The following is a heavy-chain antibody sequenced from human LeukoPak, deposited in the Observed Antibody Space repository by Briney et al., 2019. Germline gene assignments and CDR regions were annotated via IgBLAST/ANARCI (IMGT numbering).Heavy chain of an antibody. J-gene: IGHJ4*02. CDR1: GFTFGDYA. D-gene: IGHD6-19*01. CDR3: SRDGAGSGWYYFDY. V-gene: IGHV3-49*03. Sequence: GGSLRLSCTASGFTFGDYAMSWFRQAPGKGLEWVGFIRSKAYGGTTDYAASVKARFTISRDDSNSIAYLQMNSLKTGDTAVYYCSRDGAGSGWYYFDYWSQGTLVTVSS. CDR2: IRSKAYGGTT.